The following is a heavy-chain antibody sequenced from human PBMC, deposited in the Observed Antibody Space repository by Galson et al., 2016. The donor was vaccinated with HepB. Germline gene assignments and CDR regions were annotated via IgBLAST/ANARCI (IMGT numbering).Heavy chain of an antibody. CDR1: GGSISSDTW. V-gene: IGHV4-4*02. J-gene: IGHJ4*02. Sequence: ETLSLTCAVSGGSISSDTWWSWDRPPPGKGLEWIGELYPSGTANYNPSLKSRFVISLDKYKNQFSLTVNSVTAADTAVYYCAGGKLAPGWGYWGQGTLVIVSS. CDR2: LYPSGTA. CDR3: AGGKLAPGWGY. D-gene: IGHD4-23*01.